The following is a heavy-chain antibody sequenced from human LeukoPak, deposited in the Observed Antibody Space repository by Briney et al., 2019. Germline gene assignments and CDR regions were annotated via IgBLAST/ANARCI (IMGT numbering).Heavy chain of an antibody. D-gene: IGHD4-17*01. CDR2: ISGSGGST. Sequence: GGSLRLSCAASGFTFSSYAMSWVRQAPGKGLEWVSAISGSGGSTYYADSVKGRFTISRDKSKNTVYLQMNSLRAEDTALYYCAKEAWATVTPDYWGQGTLVTVSS. J-gene: IGHJ4*02. CDR3: AKEAWATVTPDY. V-gene: IGHV3-23*01. CDR1: GFTFSSYA.